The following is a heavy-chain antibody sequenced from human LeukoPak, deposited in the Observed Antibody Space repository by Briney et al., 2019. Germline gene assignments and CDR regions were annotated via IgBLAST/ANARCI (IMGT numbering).Heavy chain of an antibody. D-gene: IGHD3-10*01. CDR3: AKDDAWLRFGE. Sequence: GGSLRLSCAASGFTFSSYAMSWVRQAPGKGLEWVSAISGSGGSTYYADSVKGRFTISRDNSKNMLYLEVISLTADDTAVYYCAKDDAWLRFGEWSQGTLVTVSS. CDR2: ISGSGGST. CDR1: GFTFSSYA. J-gene: IGHJ4*02. V-gene: IGHV3-23*01.